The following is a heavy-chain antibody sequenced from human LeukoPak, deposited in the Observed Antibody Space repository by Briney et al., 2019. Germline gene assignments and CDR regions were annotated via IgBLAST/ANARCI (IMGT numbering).Heavy chain of an antibody. Sequence: GGSLRLSCAASGFTFSSYAMSWVRQAPGKGLEWVSAISGSGGSTYYADSVKGRFTISRDNSENTLYLQMNSLRAEDTAVYYCAKGPPYAMIVVVPSPYYFDYWGQGTLVTVSS. CDR1: GFTFSSYA. J-gene: IGHJ4*02. D-gene: IGHD3-22*01. CDR2: ISGSGGST. CDR3: AKGPPYAMIVVVPSPYYFDY. V-gene: IGHV3-23*01.